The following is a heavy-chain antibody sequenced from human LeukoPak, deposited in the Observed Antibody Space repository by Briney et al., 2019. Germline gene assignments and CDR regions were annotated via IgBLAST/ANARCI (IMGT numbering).Heavy chain of an antibody. CDR2: ITSGSSYI. V-gene: IGHV3-21*01. J-gene: IGHJ6*03. CDR1: GFTFSSYN. D-gene: IGHD1-26*01. Sequence: GGSLRLSCAAAGFTFSSYNMNWVRQAPGKGLEWVSSITSGSSYIYYADSVKGRFTISRDNAKNSLYLQMNSLRAEDTAVYYCARDPYSGSYGNYYYYFMDVWGKGTTVTISS. CDR3: ARDPYSGSYGNYYYYFMDV.